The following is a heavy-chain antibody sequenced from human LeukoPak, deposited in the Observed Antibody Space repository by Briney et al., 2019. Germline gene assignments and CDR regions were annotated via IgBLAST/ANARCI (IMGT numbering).Heavy chain of an antibody. J-gene: IGHJ4*02. Sequence: PGGSLRLSCAASGFTFSNAWMSWVRQAPGKGLEWVGRIKSKTDGGTTDYAAPVKGRFTISRDDSKNTLYLQMNSLKTEDTAVYYCTTALDALRMPLVVPAAMLPQLVVDYWGQGTLVTVSS. CDR2: IKSKTDGGTT. CDR1: GFTFSNAW. V-gene: IGHV3-15*01. D-gene: IGHD2-2*01. CDR3: TTALDALRMPLVVPAAMLPQLVVDY.